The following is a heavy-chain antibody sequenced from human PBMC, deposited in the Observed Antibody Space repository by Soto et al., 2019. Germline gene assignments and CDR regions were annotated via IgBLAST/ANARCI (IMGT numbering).Heavy chain of an antibody. CDR2: IYYSGST. D-gene: IGHD6-13*01. CDR3: ARDIAAAGTVGWFDP. V-gene: IGHV4-59*01. CDR1: GGSISSYY. J-gene: IGHJ5*02. Sequence: ASETLSLTCTVSGGSISSYYWSWIRQPPGKGLEWIGYIYYSGSTNYNPSLKSRVTVSVDTSKNQFSLKLSSVTAADTAVYYCARDIAAAGTVGWFDPWGQGTLVTV.